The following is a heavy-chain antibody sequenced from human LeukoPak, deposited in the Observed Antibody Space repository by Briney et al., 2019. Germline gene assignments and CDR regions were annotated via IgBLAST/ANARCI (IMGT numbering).Heavy chain of an antibody. D-gene: IGHD3-3*01. J-gene: IGHJ4*02. CDR3: ARDDRYYDFWSGYHV. CDR2: INPKSGGT. V-gene: IGHV1-2*02. Sequence: ASVKLSCNASGYTFTGYYMHWVRQAAGHGLGWMGWINPKSGGTNYAQNFQGRVTMTRDTSISTAYMELSRLSSDDTAVYYCARDDRYYDFWSGYHVWGQGTLVTVSS. CDR1: GYTFTGYY.